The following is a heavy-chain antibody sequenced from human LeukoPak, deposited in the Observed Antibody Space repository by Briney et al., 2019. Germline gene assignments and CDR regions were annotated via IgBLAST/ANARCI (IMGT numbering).Heavy chain of an antibody. CDR2: ISSSSSTI. Sequence: GGSLRLSCAASGFTFSSYSMNWVRQAPGKGLEWVSYISSSSSTIYYADSVKGRFTISRDNAKNSLYLQMNSLRAEDTAVYYCARDGSYDFWSGYLPYYYYGMDVWGQETTVTVSS. V-gene: IGHV3-48*01. J-gene: IGHJ6*02. D-gene: IGHD3-3*01. CDR1: GFTFSSYS. CDR3: ARDGSYDFWSGYLPYYYYGMDV.